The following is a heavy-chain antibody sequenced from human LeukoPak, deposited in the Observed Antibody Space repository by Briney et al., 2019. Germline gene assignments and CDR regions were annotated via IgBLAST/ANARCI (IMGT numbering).Heavy chain of an antibody. D-gene: IGHD4-17*01. V-gene: IGHV4-39*07. Sequence: SETLSLTCTVSGGSISSSSYYWGWIRQPPGKGLEWIGSIYYSGSTYYNPSLKSRVTISVDTSKNQFSLKLSSVTAADTAVYYCARDYGDIPPDWYYDLWGRGTLVTVSS. CDR2: IYYSGST. J-gene: IGHJ2*01. CDR1: GGSISSSSYY. CDR3: ARDYGDIPPDWYYDL.